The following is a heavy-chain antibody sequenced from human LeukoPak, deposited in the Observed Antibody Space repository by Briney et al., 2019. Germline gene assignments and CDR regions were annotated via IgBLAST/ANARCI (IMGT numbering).Heavy chain of an antibody. D-gene: IGHD2-2*01. V-gene: IGHV4-39*07. CDR2: INHSGST. J-gene: IGHJ4*02. CDR3: ARVLRYQRPFDY. Sequence: PSETLSLTCTVSGGSISSSSYYWSWIRQPPGKGLEWIGEINHSGSTNYNPSLKSRVTISVDTSKNQFSLKLSSVTAADTAVYYCARVLRYQRPFDYWGQGTLVTVSS. CDR1: GGSISSSSYY.